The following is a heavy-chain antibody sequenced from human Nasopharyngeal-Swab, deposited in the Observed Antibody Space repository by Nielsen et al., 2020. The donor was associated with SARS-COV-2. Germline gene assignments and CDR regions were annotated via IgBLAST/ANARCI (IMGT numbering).Heavy chain of an antibody. V-gene: IGHV4-31*03. CDR3: ASLPRIAAAGTGNDY. D-gene: IGHD6-13*01. Sequence: SETLSLTCTVSGGSISSGGYYWSWIRQPPGKGLEWIGYIYYSGSTYYNPSRTSRVTIPVDTSKNQFSLKLSSVTAADTAVYYCASLPRIAAAGTGNDYWGQGTLVTVSS. CDR2: IYYSGST. J-gene: IGHJ4*02. CDR1: GGSISSGGYY.